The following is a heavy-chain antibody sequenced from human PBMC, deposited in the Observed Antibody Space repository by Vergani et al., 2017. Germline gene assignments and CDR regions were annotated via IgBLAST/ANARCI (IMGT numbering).Heavy chain of an antibody. D-gene: IGHD1-1*01. CDR2: IWYDGSNK. V-gene: IGHV3-33*01. CDR1: GFTFSSHG. J-gene: IGHJ6*03. Sequence: QVQLVESGGGVVQPGRSLRLSCAASGFTFSSHGMHWVRQAPGKGLEWVAVIWYDGSNKYYADSVKGRFTISRDNSKNTLYLQMNSLRAEDTAVYYCARDERGPMDVWGKGTTVTVSS. CDR3: ARDERGPMDV.